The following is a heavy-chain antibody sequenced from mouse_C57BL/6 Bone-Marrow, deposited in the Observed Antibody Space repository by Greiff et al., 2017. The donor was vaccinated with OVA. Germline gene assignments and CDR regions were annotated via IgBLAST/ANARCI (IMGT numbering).Heavy chain of an antibody. J-gene: IGHJ3*01. CDR1: GYTFTSYG. Sequence: VMLVESGAELARPGASVKLSCKASGYTFTSYGISWVKQRTGQGLEWIGEIYPRSGNTYYNEKFKGKATLTADKSSSTAYMELRSLTSEDSAVYFCARSVITTVAPFAYWGQGTLVTVSA. CDR2: IYPRSGNT. CDR3: ARSVITTVAPFAY. V-gene: IGHV1-81*01. D-gene: IGHD1-1*01.